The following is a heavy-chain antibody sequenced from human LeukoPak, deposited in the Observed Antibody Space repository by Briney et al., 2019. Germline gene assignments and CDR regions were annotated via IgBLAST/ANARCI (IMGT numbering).Heavy chain of an antibody. CDR2: INPSGGST. J-gene: IGHJ6*03. CDR1: GYTFTSYY. Sequence: ASVKVSCKASGYTFTSYYMHWVRQAPGQGLEWMGIINPSGGSTSYAQKFQGRVTMTRDMSTSTVYMELSSLRSEDTAVYYCASSDGLGSYGTLDYYYYYMDVWGKGTTVTVSS. CDR3: ASSDGLGSYGTLDYYYYYMDV. D-gene: IGHD5-18*01. V-gene: IGHV1-46*01.